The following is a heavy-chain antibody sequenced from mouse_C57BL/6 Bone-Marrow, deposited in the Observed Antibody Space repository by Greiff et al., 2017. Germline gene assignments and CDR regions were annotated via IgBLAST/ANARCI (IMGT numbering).Heavy chain of an antibody. CDR2: ISDGGGST. Sequence: EVKLVESGGGLVQPGGSLKLSCAASGFTFSDYYMYWVRQTPEKRLEWVAYISDGGGSTCYPDTVKGRFTISRDNAKNTLYLQMSRLKTEDTAMYYCARHGYVCYYVYWYFDVWGTGTTVTASS. D-gene: IGHD2-3*01. CDR3: ARHGYVCYYVYWYFDV. J-gene: IGHJ1*03. V-gene: IGHV5-12*01. CDR1: GFTFSDYY.